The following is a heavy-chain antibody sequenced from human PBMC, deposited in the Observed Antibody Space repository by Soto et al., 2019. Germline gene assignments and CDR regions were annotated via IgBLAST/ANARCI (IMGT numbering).Heavy chain of an antibody. D-gene: IGHD1-26*01. CDR1: GAPTRRGTSS. V-gene: IGHV4-30-2*01. CDR3: ARHHFRGRTIAGAAEF. CDR2: SYHSGST. Sequence: PSETLSPPSPAPGAPTRRGTSSSRSIRPPPGKGLEWSGYSYHSGSTYYNPSLKSRVTISVDTSKNQLFLSLTSVTAADTAMYYCARHHFRGRTIAGAAEFWGQGTLVTVSS. J-gene: IGHJ4*02.